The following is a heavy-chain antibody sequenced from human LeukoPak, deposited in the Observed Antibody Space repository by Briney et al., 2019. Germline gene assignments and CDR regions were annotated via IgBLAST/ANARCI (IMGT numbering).Heavy chain of an antibody. CDR1: GYTFTNYG. Sequence: ASVKVSCKASGYTFTNYGVNWVRRAPGQGLEWMGWISTYNGNANYAQSLQGRVTMTRDMSTSTDYMELSCLRSEDTAIYYCARDNSVGDNAWWFDPWGQGTLVTVSS. V-gene: IGHV1-18*01. CDR3: ARDNSVGDNAWWFDP. D-gene: IGHD1-26*01. J-gene: IGHJ5*02. CDR2: ISTYNGNA.